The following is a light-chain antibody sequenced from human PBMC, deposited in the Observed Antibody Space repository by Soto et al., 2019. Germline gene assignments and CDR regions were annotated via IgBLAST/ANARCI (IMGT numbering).Light chain of an antibody. V-gene: IGKV3-11*01. CDR2: DAS. J-gene: IGKJ3*01. Sequence: DIVLTRSPATLSLSPGERATLSCRASQSISSYLAWYQQRPGQSPRLLIYDASHRATGIPPRFSGSGSGTDFTLTISSLEPEDFAIYYCQQRSSLFTFGPGTKVEIK. CDR3: QQRSSLFT. CDR1: QSISSY.